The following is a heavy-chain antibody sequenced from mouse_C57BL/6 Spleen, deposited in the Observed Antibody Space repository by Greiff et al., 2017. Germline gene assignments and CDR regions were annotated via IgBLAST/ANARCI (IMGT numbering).Heavy chain of an antibody. CDR2: IYPGDGDT. V-gene: IGHV1-82*01. Sequence: VQLQQSGPELVKPGASVKISCKASGYAFSSSWMNWVKQRPGKGLEWIGRIYPGDGDTNYNGKFKGKATLTADKSSSPAYMQLSSLTSEDSAVYFCARLGMDYWGQGTSVTVSS. J-gene: IGHJ4*01. CDR1: GYAFSSSW. CDR3: ARLGMDY. D-gene: IGHD4-1*01.